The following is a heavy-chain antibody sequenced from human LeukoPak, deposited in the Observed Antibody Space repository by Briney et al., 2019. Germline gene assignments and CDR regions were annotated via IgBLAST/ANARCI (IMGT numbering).Heavy chain of an antibody. CDR2: ISAYNGNT. CDR3: AREPRIAAAEGIDYYYYYMDV. Sequence: ASVKVSCKASGYTFTSYGISWVRQAPGQGLEWMGWISAYNGNTNYAQKLQGRVTMTTDTSTSTAYMELRSLRSDDTAVYYCAREPRIAAAEGIDYYYYYMDVWGKGTTVTVSS. J-gene: IGHJ6*03. CDR1: GYTFTSYG. D-gene: IGHD6-13*01. V-gene: IGHV1-18*01.